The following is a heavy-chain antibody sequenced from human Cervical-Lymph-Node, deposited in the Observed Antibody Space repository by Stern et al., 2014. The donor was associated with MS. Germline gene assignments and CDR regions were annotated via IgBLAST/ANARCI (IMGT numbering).Heavy chain of an antibody. Sequence: QVQLVQSGAEVEKPGASVKVSCKASGYIFTDYYLHWVRQAPGQGLEGMGRINPKRGGTSYAPSFQGRVTLTRDTSITTAYMDLSRLTSDDTAVYYCTRALRIADRPSPGGHWFDPWGQGTLVIVSS. CDR2: INPKRGGT. V-gene: IGHV1-2*02. CDR1: GYIFTDYY. D-gene: IGHD6-6*01. CDR3: TRALRIADRPSPGGHWFDP. J-gene: IGHJ5*02.